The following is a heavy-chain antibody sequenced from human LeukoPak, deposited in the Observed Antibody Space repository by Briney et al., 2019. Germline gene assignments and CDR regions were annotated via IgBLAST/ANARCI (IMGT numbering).Heavy chain of an antibody. CDR1: GFVFSDYY. D-gene: IGHD2-2*01. V-gene: IGHV3-74*01. Sequence: GGSLRLSCAASGFVFSDYYMHWVRQAPGKGLVWVSHINGDGSNVNYADSVKGRFTISRDNAKNTLYLQMNSLRVEDTALYYCGRGKSPAAVDDWGQGTLVTVPS. CDR2: INGDGSNV. CDR3: GRGKSPAAVDD. J-gene: IGHJ4*02.